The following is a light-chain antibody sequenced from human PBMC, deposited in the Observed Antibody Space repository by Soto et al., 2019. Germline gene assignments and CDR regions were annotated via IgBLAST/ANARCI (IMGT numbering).Light chain of an antibody. CDR1: SGHSSYA. CDR3: QTWGTGIT. Sequence: QSVLTQSPSASASLGASVKLTCTLSSGHSSYAIAWHQQQPEKGPRYLMKLNSDGSHSKGDGIPDRFSGSSSGAERYLTISSLQSEDEADYYCQTWGTGITFGGGTKLTVL. J-gene: IGLJ2*01. V-gene: IGLV4-69*01. CDR2: LNSDGSH.